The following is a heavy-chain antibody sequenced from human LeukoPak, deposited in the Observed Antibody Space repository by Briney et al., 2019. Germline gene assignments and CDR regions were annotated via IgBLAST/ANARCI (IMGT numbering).Heavy chain of an antibody. CDR1: GGSISSSSYY. V-gene: IGHV4-39*01. CDR3: ARTDYDFWSGYYSTDY. D-gene: IGHD3-3*01. CDR2: IYYSGST. Sequence: PSETLSLTCTVSGGSISSSSYYWGWIRQPPGKGLEWIGSIYYSGSTYYNPSLKSRVTISVDTSKNQFSLKLSSVTAADTAVYYCARTDYDFWSGYYSTDYWGQGTLVTVSS. J-gene: IGHJ4*02.